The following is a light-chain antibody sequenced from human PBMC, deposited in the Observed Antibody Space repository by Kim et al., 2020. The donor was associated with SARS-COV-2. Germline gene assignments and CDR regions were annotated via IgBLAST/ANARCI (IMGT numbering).Light chain of an antibody. J-gene: IGKJ4*01. Sequence: PGERATPSCGASQSLGSNLAWYQQKPGLAPRLLIYDASGRATGIPDRFSGSGSGTDFTLTISRLEPEDFAVYYCQQYGSAPLTFGGGTKV. CDR3: QQYGSAPLT. CDR2: DAS. V-gene: IGKV3D-20*01. CDR1: QSLGSN.